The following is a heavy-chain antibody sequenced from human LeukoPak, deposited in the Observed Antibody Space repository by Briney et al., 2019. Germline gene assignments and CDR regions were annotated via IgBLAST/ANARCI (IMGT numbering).Heavy chain of an antibody. CDR2: IFYSGST. CDR1: GGSISGYY. V-gene: IGHV4-59*08. D-gene: IGHD2-8*02. CDR3: ARLGFRTGDNSLADY. J-gene: IGHJ4*02. Sequence: PSETLSLTCTVSGGSISGYYWSWIRQPPGKGLECIGYIFYSGSTNYNPSFKSRVSISLDTSKSQFSLKLTSVTAADTAMYYCARLGFRTGDNSLADYWGRGTQVTVSS.